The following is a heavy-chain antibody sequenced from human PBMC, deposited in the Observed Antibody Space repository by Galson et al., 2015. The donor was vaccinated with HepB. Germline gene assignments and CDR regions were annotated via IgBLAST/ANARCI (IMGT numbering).Heavy chain of an antibody. D-gene: IGHD5-24*01. CDR1: GFTVSSNY. CDR3: AREVRDGYNHDDAFDI. CDR2: IYSGGST. Sequence: SLRLSCAASGFTVSSNYMSWVRQAPGKGLEWVSVIYSGGSTYYADSVKGRFTISRDNSKNTLYLQMNSLRAEDTAVYYCAREVRDGYNHDDAFDIWGQGTMVTVSS. V-gene: IGHV3-53*01. J-gene: IGHJ3*02.